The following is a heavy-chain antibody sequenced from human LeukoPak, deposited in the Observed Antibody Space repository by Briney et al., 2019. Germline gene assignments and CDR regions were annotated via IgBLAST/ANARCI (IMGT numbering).Heavy chain of an antibody. CDR1: GFTVSSNY. V-gene: IGHV3-53*01. D-gene: IGHD6-13*01. Sequence: GGSLRLSCAASGFTVSSNYMSWVRQAPGKGLEWVSVIYSGGSTYYADSVKGRFTISRDNSKNTLYLQMNSLRAEDTAVYYCARGLIAAAGTFDYWGQGTLVTVSS. CDR2: IYSGGST. J-gene: IGHJ4*02. CDR3: ARGLIAAAGTFDY.